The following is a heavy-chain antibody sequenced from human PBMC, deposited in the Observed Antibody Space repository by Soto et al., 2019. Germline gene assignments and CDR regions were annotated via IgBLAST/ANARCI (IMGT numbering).Heavy chain of an antibody. J-gene: IGHJ4*02. CDR2: SHQSGKT. D-gene: IGHD5-18*01. CDR3: ATRDTGRVY. V-gene: IGHV4-4*02. Sequence: QLQLQESGPGLVKPSGTLSLTCAVSGVSIGSHDWWTWVRQPPGKGLEWIGESHQSGKTNYNSSLESRVTITLDKSKNPFSLQLRSVTVADTAVYYCATRDTGRVYWGQGTLVTVSS. CDR1: GVSIGSHDW.